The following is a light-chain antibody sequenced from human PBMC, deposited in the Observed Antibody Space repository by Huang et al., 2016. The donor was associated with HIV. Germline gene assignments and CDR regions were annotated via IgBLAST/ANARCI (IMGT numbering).Light chain of an antibody. CDR3: QQYGNSASYT. Sequence: EVVLTQSRGTLSLSPGEGATLSCRASQVVSSYYLAWNHHKPGQAPRLLIYGASIRAAGIPDFTLTISRVEPEDFAVYYCQQYGNSASYTFGQGTKLEIK. CDR1: QVVSSYY. CDR2: GAS. J-gene: IGKJ2*01. V-gene: IGKV3-20*01.